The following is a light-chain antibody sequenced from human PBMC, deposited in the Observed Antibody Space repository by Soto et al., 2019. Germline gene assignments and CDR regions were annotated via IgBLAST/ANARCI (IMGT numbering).Light chain of an antibody. CDR1: QSISIW. V-gene: IGKV1-5*01. J-gene: IGKJ1*01. CDR2: GAV. CDR3: QRDYNNIRT. Sequence: DIQMTQSPSTLSASVGDRVTITCRARQSISIWLAWYQQKPGKAPKLLILGAVILQSGVPSRFSGSGSGTDFTLTISSLQPEDFATYYCQRDYNNIRTFGQGTKVDIK.